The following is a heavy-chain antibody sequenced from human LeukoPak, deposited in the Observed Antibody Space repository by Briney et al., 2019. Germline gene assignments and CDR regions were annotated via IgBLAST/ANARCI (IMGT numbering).Heavy chain of an antibody. CDR3: ARAAVVGAYYYYYGMDV. Sequence: SETLSLTCTVSGGSVSSYYWSWIRQPPGKGLEWIGIIYSSGSTNYNPSLKSRVTISIDTSKNQFSLKLSSVTAADTAVYYCARAAVVGAYYYYYGMDVWGQGTTVTVSS. V-gene: IGHV4-59*02. J-gene: IGHJ6*02. CDR1: GGSVSSYY. D-gene: IGHD1-26*01. CDR2: IYSSGST.